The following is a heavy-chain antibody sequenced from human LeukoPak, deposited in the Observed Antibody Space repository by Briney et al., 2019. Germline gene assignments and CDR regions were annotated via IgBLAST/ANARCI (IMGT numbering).Heavy chain of an antibody. V-gene: IGHV4-4*09. Sequence: SETLSLTCTISGYSISCSSWNLIRQSPEKGLELNGLIQARRTTNYNHSLESRVNISMDQSKTHLSVRLPSVTAADTAVYYCARRVTSYAVRPNMYVYMDVWGKGPTVSVSS. J-gene: IGHJ6*04. D-gene: IGHD2-8*01. CDR1: GYSISCSS. CDR2: IQARRTT. CDR3: ARRVTSYAVRPNMYVYMDV.